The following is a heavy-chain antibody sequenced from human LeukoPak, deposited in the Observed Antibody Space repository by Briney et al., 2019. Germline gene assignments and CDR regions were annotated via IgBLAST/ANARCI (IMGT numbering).Heavy chain of an antibody. CDR1: GFTVSSNY. D-gene: IGHD1-26*01. Sequence: GGSLRLSCAASGFTVSSNYMSWVRQAPGKGLEWVSVIYSGGSTYYADSVKGRFTISRDNSKNTLYLQMNSLRAEDTAVYYCARAEIVGATPFDYWGQGTLATVSS. J-gene: IGHJ4*02. CDR3: ARAEIVGATPFDY. V-gene: IGHV3-53*05. CDR2: IYSGGST.